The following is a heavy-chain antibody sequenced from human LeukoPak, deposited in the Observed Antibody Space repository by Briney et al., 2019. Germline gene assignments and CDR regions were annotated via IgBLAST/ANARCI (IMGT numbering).Heavy chain of an antibody. CDR1: GFAFSRYA. V-gene: IGHV3-30-3*01. CDR2: ISYDGSNK. CDR3: ARDRWFGELPDNFDY. J-gene: IGHJ4*02. Sequence: PGRSLRLSCAASGFAFSRYAMHCVRQAPGKGLEWVAIISYDGSNKFYADSVKGRFTISRDNSKNALYLQMNSLRAEDTAVYYCARDRWFGELPDNFDYWGQGTLVTVSS. D-gene: IGHD3-10*01.